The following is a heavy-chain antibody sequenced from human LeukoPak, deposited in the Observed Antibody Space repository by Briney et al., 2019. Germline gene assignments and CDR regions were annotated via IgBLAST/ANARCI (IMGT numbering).Heavy chain of an antibody. CDR3: ARVADVGFTDAFDV. J-gene: IGHJ3*01. Sequence: GASVKVSCKTSGYTFTDYYIHWLRQAPGQGLEWMGWISPHSGDTNYAQKFQGRVTMTRDTSISTANMDLSRLRSDDTAVYYCARVADVGFTDAFDVWGQGTVVTVSS. D-gene: IGHD1-26*01. CDR2: ISPHSGDT. CDR1: GYTFTDYY. V-gene: IGHV1-2*02.